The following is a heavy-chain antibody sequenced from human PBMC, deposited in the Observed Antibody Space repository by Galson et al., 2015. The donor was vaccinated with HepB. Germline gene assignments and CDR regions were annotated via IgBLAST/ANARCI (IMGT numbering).Heavy chain of an antibody. V-gene: IGHV3-33*01. CDR2: IWYDGGNQ. Sequence: RLSCAASGFTFSTFGMLWVRQAPGQGLKGVAVIWYDGGNQYYADSVKGRFAISRDNSKNTLYLQMSSLRAEDTALYYCAREARIAAPASLDYWGQGTLVTVSS. J-gene: IGHJ4*02. D-gene: IGHD6-13*01. CDR1: GFTFSTFG. CDR3: AREARIAAPASLDY.